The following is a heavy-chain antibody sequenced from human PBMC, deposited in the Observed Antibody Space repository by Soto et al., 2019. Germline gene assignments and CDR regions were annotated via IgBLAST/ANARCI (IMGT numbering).Heavy chain of an antibody. Sequence: GGSLRLSCAASGFTFSSYSMNWVRQAPGKGLEWVSSISSSSSYIYYADSVKGRFTISRDNAKNSLYLQMNSLRAEDTAVYYCARVFPFITWFAHGGPGALGTVSP. CDR3: ARVFPFITWFAH. CDR1: GFTFSSYS. J-gene: IGHJ5*02. V-gene: IGHV3-21*01. D-gene: IGHD1-20*01. CDR2: ISSSSSYI.